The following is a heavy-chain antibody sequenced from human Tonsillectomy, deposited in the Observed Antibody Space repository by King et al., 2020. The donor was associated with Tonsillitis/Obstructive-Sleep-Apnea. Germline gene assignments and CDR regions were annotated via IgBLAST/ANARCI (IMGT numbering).Heavy chain of an antibody. CDR3: ASGSPDY. J-gene: IGHJ4*02. CDR2: INPNSGGT. V-gene: IGHV1-2*06. CDR1: GYTFTDYY. Sequence: QLVQSGAEVKKPGASVKVSCKASGYTFTDYYIHWVRQAPGQGLDWMGRINPNSGGTNYAQRFHGRVTMTRDTSISTAYMELSRLKSDDTAVYYCASGSPDYWGQGTLVTVSP. D-gene: IGHD6-13*01.